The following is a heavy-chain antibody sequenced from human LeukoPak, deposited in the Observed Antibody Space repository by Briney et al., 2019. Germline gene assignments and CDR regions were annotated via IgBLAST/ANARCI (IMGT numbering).Heavy chain of an antibody. D-gene: IGHD2-15*01. CDR1: GFTFSSYE. J-gene: IGHJ4*02. CDR2: ISSSGSTI. V-gene: IGHV3-48*03. Sequence: GGSLRLSCAASGFTFSSYEMNWVRQAPGKGLEWVSYISSSGSTIYYADSVKGRFTISRDISKNTLFLQMNSLRAEDTAVYYCAKGRGYCSGSSSCNSFDYWGQGTLVTVSS. CDR3: AKGRGYCSGSSSCNSFDY.